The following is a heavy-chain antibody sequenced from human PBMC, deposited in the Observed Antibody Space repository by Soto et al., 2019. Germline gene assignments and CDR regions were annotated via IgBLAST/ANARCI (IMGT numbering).Heavy chain of an antibody. CDR3: ARELRSYSGAYSDH. CDR2: VSYDGTKT. V-gene: IGHV3-33*05. CDR1: GFTFKNYG. Sequence: PGGSLRLSCVGSGFTFKNYGMHWVRQAPGKGLEWLAVVSYDGTKTMYIDSVKGRISISRDNARNTLFLQMDSLTAEDTALYYCARELRSYSGAYSDHWGQGTPVTVSS. J-gene: IGHJ4*02. D-gene: IGHD1-26*01.